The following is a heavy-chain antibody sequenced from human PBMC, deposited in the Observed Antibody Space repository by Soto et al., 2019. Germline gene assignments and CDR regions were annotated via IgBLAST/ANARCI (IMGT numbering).Heavy chain of an antibody. Sequence: ASVKVSCKASGYTFTSSDINWVRQATGQGLEWMGWMNPNSGNTGYAQKFQGRVTMTRNTSISTAYMELSSLRSEDTAVYYCARARIAVAGRGFDPWGQGTLVTV. D-gene: IGHD6-19*01. CDR3: ARARIAVAGRGFDP. CDR2: MNPNSGNT. J-gene: IGHJ5*02. CDR1: GYTFTSSD. V-gene: IGHV1-8*01.